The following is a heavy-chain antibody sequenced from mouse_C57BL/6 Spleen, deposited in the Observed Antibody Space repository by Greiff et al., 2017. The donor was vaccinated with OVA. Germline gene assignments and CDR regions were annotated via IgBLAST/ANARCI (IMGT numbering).Heavy chain of an antibody. CDR1: GFTFSDYY. V-gene: IGHV5-12*01. CDR3: ARHDWDY. CDR2: ISNGGGST. Sequence: DVMLVESGGGLVQPGGSLKLSCAASGFTFSDYYMYWVRQTPEKRLEWVAYISNGGGSTYYPDTVKGRFTISRDNAKNTLYLQMSRLKSEDTAMYYCARHDWDYWGQGTTLTVSS. D-gene: IGHD2-13*01. J-gene: IGHJ2*01.